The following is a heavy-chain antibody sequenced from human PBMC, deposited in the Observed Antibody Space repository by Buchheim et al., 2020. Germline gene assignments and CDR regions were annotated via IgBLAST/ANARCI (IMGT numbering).Heavy chain of an antibody. Sequence: EVQLVESGGGLVQPGGSLRLSCAASGFTFSNYWMSWVRQAPGKGLEWVADIKQDGSEKYYVDSVKGRFTISRDNAKNSLYLQMNSLRAEDTAVYYCARDYDFWSGHDYWGQGTL. CDR3: ARDYDFWSGHDY. CDR1: GFTFSNYW. V-gene: IGHV3-7*01. J-gene: IGHJ4*02. CDR2: IKQDGSEK. D-gene: IGHD3-3*01.